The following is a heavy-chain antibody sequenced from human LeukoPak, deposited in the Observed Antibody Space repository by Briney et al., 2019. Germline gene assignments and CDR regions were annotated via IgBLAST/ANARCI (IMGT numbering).Heavy chain of an antibody. CDR3: ARMTTGHDY. Sequence: SQTLSLTCGVSGTSFTSYYWSWIRQTPGKGLEWIGEVNHSGYTNMNPSLKSRVTISVDTSKNQFSLMMTSVTAADTAVYFCARMTTGHDYWGQGILVTVSS. CDR2: VNHSGYT. D-gene: IGHD4-17*01. J-gene: IGHJ4*02. CDR1: GTSFTSYY. V-gene: IGHV4-34*01.